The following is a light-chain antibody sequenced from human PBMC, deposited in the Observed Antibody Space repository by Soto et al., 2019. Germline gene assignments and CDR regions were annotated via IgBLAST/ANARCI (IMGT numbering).Light chain of an antibody. CDR2: DAS. V-gene: IGKV1-39*01. J-gene: IGKJ2*01. CDR3: QQSLNPPHT. CDR1: VTIYRY. Sequence: IQMTHSPPYLSASVGDRVTITCRASVTIYRYLNWYQQKPGKAPSLLISDASTLQSGVPSRFSGSGSGTDFTLSISSLQSEDSATYYCQQSLNPPHTFGQGTKVDIK.